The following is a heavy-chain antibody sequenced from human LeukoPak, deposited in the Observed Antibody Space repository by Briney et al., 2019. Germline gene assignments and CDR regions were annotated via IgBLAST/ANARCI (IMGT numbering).Heavy chain of an antibody. D-gene: IGHD3-10*01. J-gene: IGHJ3*02. V-gene: IGHV4-59*01. CDR2: IYYTGIT. CDR3: ARYCSTSGTKAFGI. CDR1: GDSISSYY. Sequence: SETLSLTCTVSGDSISSYYWSWIRQPPGKGLEWIVYIYYTGITKYNPSLKSRVTMSVDTSKNQFSLKLTSVTAADTAVYYCARYCSTSGTKAFGIWGQGTMVTVSS.